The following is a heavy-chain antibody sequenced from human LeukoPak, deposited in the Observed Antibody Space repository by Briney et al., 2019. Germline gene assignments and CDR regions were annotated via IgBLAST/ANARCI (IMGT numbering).Heavy chain of an antibody. CDR3: ARDLPLDP. Sequence: PGGSLRLSCAASGFTFNSYAMTWVRQAPGKGLEWVSSISSSSSYIYYADSVKGRFTISRDNAKNSLYLQMNSLRAEDTAVYYCARDLPLDPWGQGTLVTVSS. CDR1: GFTFNSYA. V-gene: IGHV3-21*01. J-gene: IGHJ5*02. CDR2: ISSSSSYI.